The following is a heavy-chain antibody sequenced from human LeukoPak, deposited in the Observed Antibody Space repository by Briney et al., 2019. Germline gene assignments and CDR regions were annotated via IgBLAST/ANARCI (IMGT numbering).Heavy chain of an antibody. CDR3: ARELRSGVPFGY. D-gene: IGHD2-2*03. CDR2: VFFSGGT. Sequence: SETLSLTCRVSGGSLSTYYWSWIRQPPGKGLEGIGYVFFSGGTKYNPSLKSRLTISADTSRNQFSMNLSSVNAADTAVYFCARELRSGVPFGYWGQGKLVIVSP. V-gene: IGHV4-59*01. CDR1: GGSLSTYY. J-gene: IGHJ4*02.